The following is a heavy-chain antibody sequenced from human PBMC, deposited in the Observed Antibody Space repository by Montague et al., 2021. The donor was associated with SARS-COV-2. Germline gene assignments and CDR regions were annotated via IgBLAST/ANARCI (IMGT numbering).Heavy chain of an antibody. V-gene: IGHV4-34*01. Sequence: SETLSLTCTVYGGSISGYYWSWIRQPPGKGLEWIGDINPSGSTNYNPSLKSRVTISVDTSKNQFSLKLSSVTAADTAVYYCARAEYSGSCNGSDNWFDAWGQGTLVTVSS. CDR1: GGSISGYY. J-gene: IGHJ5*02. D-gene: IGHD1-26*01. CDR3: ARAEYSGSCNGSDNWFDA. CDR2: INPSGST.